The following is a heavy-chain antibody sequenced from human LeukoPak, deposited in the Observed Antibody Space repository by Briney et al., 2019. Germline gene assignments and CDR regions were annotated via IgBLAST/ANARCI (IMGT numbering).Heavy chain of an antibody. J-gene: IGHJ4*02. D-gene: IGHD6-13*01. CDR2: ISYDGSNK. CDR3: ARDTAAADLYYFDY. V-gene: IGHV3-30-3*01. Sequence: GGSLRLSCAASGFTFSSYAMHWVRQAPGKGLEWVAVISYDGSNKYYADSVKGRFTISRDNSKNTLYLQMNSLRAEDTAVYYCARDTAAADLYYFDYWGQGTLVTVSS. CDR1: GFTFSSYA.